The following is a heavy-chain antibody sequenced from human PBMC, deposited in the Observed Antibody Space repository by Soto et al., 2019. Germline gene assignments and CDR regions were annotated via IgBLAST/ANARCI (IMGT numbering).Heavy chain of an antibody. Sequence: PSETLSLTCTVSGGSISSGDYYWSWIRQPPGKGLEWIGYIYYSGSTYYNPSLKSRVTISVDTSKNQFSLKLSSVTAADTAVYYCASLNHHYDILTGYQSPFDYWGQGTLVTVSS. CDR2: IYYSGST. D-gene: IGHD3-9*01. J-gene: IGHJ4*02. V-gene: IGHV4-30-4*01. CDR1: GGSISSGDYY. CDR3: ASLNHHYDILTGYQSPFDY.